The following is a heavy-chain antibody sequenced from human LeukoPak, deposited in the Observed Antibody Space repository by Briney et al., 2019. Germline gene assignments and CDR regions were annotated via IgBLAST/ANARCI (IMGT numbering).Heavy chain of an antibody. CDR2: INPNSGGT. CDR1: GYTFTGYY. CDR3: ARVLVRDYYDSSGYPEYFDY. J-gene: IGHJ4*02. V-gene: IGHV1-2*02. Sequence: ASVTVSCKASGYTFTGYYMHWVRQAPGQGLEWMGWINPNSGGTNYAQKFQGRVTMTSDTSISTAYMELSRLRSDDTAVYYCARVLVRDYYDSSGYPEYFDYWGQETLVTVSS. D-gene: IGHD3-22*01.